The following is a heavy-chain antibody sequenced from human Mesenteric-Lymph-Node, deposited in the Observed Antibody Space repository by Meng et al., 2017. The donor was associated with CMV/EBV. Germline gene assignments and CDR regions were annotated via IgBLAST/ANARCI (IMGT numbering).Heavy chain of an antibody. CDR1: ACSISSSSYY. V-gene: IGHV4-39*01. D-gene: IGHD3-10*01. CDR2: IYYSGST. J-gene: IGHJ5*02. Sequence: QRQLQESGPGLVKPSETLSLPCTGSACSISSSSYYWGWIRQPPGKGLEWIGSIYYSGSTYYNPSLKSRVTISVDTSKNQFSLKLSSVTAADTAVYYCARPHYYGSGSSPWFDPWGQGTLVTVSS. CDR3: ARPHYYGSGSSPWFDP.